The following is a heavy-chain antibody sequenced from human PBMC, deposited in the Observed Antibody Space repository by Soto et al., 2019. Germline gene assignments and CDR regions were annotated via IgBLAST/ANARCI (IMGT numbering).Heavy chain of an antibody. D-gene: IGHD6-6*01. V-gene: IGHV1-18*01. CDR2: ISAYNGNT. Sequence: ASLKVSCKASGYTFTNYGITWVRQAPGQGLEWMGWISAYNGNTHYTQRLQGRVTMTTDTSTSTAYMELRGLRSDDTAVYYCARVRQLVGYFHYYMDVWGKGTTVTVSS. CDR1: GYTFTNYG. J-gene: IGHJ6*03. CDR3: ARVRQLVGYFHYYMDV.